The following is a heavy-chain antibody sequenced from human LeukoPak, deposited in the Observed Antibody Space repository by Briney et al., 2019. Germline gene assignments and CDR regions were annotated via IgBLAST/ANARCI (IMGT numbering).Heavy chain of an antibody. CDR3: ARAGYDFWSGYYNDY. CDR1: GYTFTGYY. Sequence: ASVKVSCKASGYTFTGYYMHWVRQAPGQGLEWMGWINPNSGGTNYAQKFQGRVTMTRDTSINTAYMEVRRLRSDDTAVYYCARAGYDFWSGYYNDYWGQGTLVTVSS. CDR2: INPNSGGT. D-gene: IGHD3-3*01. V-gene: IGHV1-2*02. J-gene: IGHJ4*02.